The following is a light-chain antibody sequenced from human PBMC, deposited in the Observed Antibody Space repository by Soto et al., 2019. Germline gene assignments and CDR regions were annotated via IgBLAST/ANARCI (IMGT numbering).Light chain of an antibody. CDR3: QQRSSCIP. CDR1: QSVSRM. V-gene: IGKV3-11*01. CDR2: DAS. Sequence: IVLTQSPATLSLWPGETAILSCRASQSVSRMLSWYQQKPGQAPRLLIYDASSRAPGVPARFRGSGSGTDFTLTISSLEPEDFALYYCQQRSSCIPFGQGTRLDIE. J-gene: IGKJ5*01.